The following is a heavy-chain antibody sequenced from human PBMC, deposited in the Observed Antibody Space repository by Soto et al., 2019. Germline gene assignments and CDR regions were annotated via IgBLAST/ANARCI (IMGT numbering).Heavy chain of an antibody. CDR1: GGSISSSNW. CDR3: ARRIEVTPAYYYAMDV. Sequence: QVQLQESGPGLVKPSVTLSLTCAVSGGSISSSNWWSWVRQPPGKGLEWIGEIYHSGSVNYNRSLKNRATISVDKSKNQFSLKLNSVTAPDTAVYYCARRIEVTPAYYYAMDVWGQGTTVTVS. D-gene: IGHD4-4*01. V-gene: IGHV4-4*02. J-gene: IGHJ6*02. CDR2: IYHSGSV.